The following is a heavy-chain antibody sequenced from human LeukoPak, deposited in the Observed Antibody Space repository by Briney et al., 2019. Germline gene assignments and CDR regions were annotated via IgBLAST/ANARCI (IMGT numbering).Heavy chain of an antibody. V-gene: IGHV3-23*01. J-gene: IGHJ4*02. D-gene: IGHD2-2*01. CDR3: AKSISSTSWGYFDY. CDR2: ISGSGGST. CDR1: GFTFSSYA. Sequence: GGSLRLSCAASGFTFSSYAMSWVRQAPGKGLEWVSAISGSGGSTCYADSVKGRFTISRDNSKNTLYLQMNSLRAEDTAVYYCAKSISSTSWGYFDYWGQGTLVTVSS.